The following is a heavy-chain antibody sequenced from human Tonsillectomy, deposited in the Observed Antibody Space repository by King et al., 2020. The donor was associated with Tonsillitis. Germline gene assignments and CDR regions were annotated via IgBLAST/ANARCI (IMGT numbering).Heavy chain of an antibody. CDR3: AIPFQVGYSGPSKKREAFDI. D-gene: IGHD5-12*01. Sequence: VQLVESGGGVVQPGRSLRLSCAASGFTLSTYAMHWVRQAPGKGLEWVALISYDGSNKYYADSVKGRFTISRDISKNTLFVQMNSLRVEDTAVYYCAIPFQVGYSGPSKKREAFDIWGQGTMVTVS. CDR2: ISYDGSNK. J-gene: IGHJ3*02. V-gene: IGHV3-30*04. CDR1: GFTLSTYA.